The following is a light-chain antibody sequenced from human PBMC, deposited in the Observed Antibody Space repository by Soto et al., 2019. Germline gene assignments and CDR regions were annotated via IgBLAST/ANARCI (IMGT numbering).Light chain of an antibody. Sequence: QSVLTQPPSVSGAPGQRVTISCTGSRSNIGAGYDVHWYQQLPGTAPKLLIYGNSNRPSGVPDRFSGSQAGASASLASTGLQADDEADYYCQSVESRLSGAVFGTGTKVTVL. CDR2: GNS. CDR3: QSVESRLSGAV. J-gene: IGLJ1*01. CDR1: RSNIGAGYD. V-gene: IGLV1-40*01.